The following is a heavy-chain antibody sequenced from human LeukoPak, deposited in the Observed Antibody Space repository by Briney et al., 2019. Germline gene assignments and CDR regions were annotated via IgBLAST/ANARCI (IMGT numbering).Heavy chain of an antibody. Sequence: GGSLRLSCAASGFPFDDYGMHWVRQAPGKGLEWVSLISGDGGSTYYADSVKGRFTISRDNSKNSLYLQMNSLRTEDTAFCYCAKDSSSWYHYWGQGTLVTVSS. D-gene: IGHD6-13*01. CDR1: GFPFDDYG. V-gene: IGHV3-43*02. CDR3: AKDSSSWYHY. J-gene: IGHJ4*02. CDR2: ISGDGGST.